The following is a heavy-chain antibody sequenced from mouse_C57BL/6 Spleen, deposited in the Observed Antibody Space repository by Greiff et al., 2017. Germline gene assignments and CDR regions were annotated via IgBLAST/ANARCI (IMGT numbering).Heavy chain of an antibody. V-gene: IGHV2-2*01. J-gene: IGHJ4*01. CDR3: ARNPFITTVVARYYYAMDY. D-gene: IGHD1-1*01. CDR2: IWSGGST. Sequence: VQLQQSGPGLVQPSQSLSITCTVSGFSLTSYGVHWVRQSPGKGLEWLGVIWSGGSTDYNAAFISRLSISKDNSKSQVFFKMNSLQADDTAIYYCARNPFITTVVARYYYAMDYWGQGTSVTVSS. CDR1: GFSLTSYG.